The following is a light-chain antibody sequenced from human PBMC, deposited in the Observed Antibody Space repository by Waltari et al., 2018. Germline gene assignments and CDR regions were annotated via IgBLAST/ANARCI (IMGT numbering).Light chain of an antibody. V-gene: IGKV2-28*01. CDR1: QSLLHTNGHYY. Sequence: IVMNHSPLSLSVTLGEPAPISCTSSQSLLHTNGHYYLDWYLQKPGQSPQLLIYAASNRAPGVPDRFSGSGSGRDFTLTISRVEADDFGTYFCMQALQTWTFGQGTKVDMK. J-gene: IGKJ1*01. CDR2: AAS. CDR3: MQALQTWT.